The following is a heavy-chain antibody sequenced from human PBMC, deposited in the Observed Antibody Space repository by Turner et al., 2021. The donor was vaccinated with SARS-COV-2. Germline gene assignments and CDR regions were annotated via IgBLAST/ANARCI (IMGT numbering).Heavy chain of an antibody. J-gene: IGHJ4*02. V-gene: IGHV4-59*08. CDR3: ARGFDY. CDR2: IYYSGST. CDR1: GGSISSYY. Sequence: QVQLQESGPGLVKPSATLSLTCTVSGGSISSYYWSWIRQPPGKGLEWIGYIYYSGSTNSNPSLKSRVTISVDTSKNQFSLKLSSVTAADTAVYYCARGFDYWGQGTLVTVSS.